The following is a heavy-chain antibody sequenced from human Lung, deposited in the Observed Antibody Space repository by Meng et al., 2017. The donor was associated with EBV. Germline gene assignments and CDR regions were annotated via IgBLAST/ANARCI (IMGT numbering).Heavy chain of an antibody. J-gene: IGHJ4*02. Sequence: VPPLLGAFEVQETGAWARVSCSAVPDSCNSYGSIWRRQAPGQRPEYMGWINTATGNPTYAPGFTGRLVFSLDTSVSSAYLQISSLTADDTAVYYCARRVGYSFGYQFDYWGQGTLVTVSS. CDR2: INTATGNP. D-gene: IGHD5-18*01. CDR3: ARRVGYSFGYQFDY. CDR1: PDSCNSYG. V-gene: IGHV7-4-1*02.